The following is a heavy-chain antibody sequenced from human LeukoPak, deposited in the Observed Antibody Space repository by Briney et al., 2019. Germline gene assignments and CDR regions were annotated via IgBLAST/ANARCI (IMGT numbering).Heavy chain of an antibody. V-gene: IGHV1-18*01. CDR2: ISAYNGNT. CDR3: ARHQKNHCSGGSCYWFDP. CDR1: GYTFTSYG. D-gene: IGHD2-15*01. J-gene: IGHJ5*02. Sequence: ASAKVSCKASGYTFTSYGISWVRQAPGQGLEWMGWISAYNGNTNYAQKLQGRVTMTTDTSTSTAYMELRSLRSDDTAVYYCARHQKNHCSGGSCYWFDPWGQGTLVTVSS.